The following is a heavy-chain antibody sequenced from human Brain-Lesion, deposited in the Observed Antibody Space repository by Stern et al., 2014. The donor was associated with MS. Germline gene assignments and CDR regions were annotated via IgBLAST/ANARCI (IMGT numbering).Heavy chain of an antibody. Sequence: QVQLQESGPGLVKPSGTLSLTCAVSGASISNTQWWTWVRPSPGKGLEWIGGIYQSGSANYNPPLRSRVPISVDRSKNSFSLKLNSGTAADTAVYYCARDPRRGGLSGYYHGMDVWGQGTTVTVSS. CDR2: IYQSGSA. J-gene: IGHJ6*02. V-gene: IGHV4-4*02. CDR1: GASISNTQW. CDR3: ARDPRRGGLSGYYHGMDV. D-gene: IGHD3-10*01.